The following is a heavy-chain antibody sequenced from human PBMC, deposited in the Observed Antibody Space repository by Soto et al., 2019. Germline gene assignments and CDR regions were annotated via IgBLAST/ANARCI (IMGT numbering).Heavy chain of an antibody. D-gene: IGHD2-21*01. CDR1: GFDFSGSE. CDR3: AKVAPFILGSPF. J-gene: IGHJ4*02. V-gene: IGHV3-48*03. CDR2: ITGSGGAM. Sequence: VGSLRLSCTASGFDFSGSEMDWFRQAPGKGLEWVAYITGSGGAMFHADSVKGRFSISRDNAKNSLFLEMNNLTADDAGAYYCAKVAPFILGSPFWGQGTLVTVSS.